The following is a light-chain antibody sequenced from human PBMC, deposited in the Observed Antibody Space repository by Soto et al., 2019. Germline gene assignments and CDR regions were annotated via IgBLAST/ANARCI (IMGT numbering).Light chain of an antibody. CDR3: QQYNSYPT. CDR2: KAS. V-gene: IGKV1-5*03. J-gene: IGKJ4*01. CDR1: QSISSW. Sequence: DIPMTQSPSTLSASVGDRDTITCRASQSISSWLAWYQQKPGKAPKLLIYKASSLESGVPSRFSGSGSGTEFTLTISSLQPDDFATYYCQQYNSYPTFGGGTKVEIK.